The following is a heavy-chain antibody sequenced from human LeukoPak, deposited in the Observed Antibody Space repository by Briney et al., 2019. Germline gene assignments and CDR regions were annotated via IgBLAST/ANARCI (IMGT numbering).Heavy chain of an antibody. V-gene: IGHV3-23*01. Sequence: PGGSLRLSCAASGFTFSSYGMSWVRQAPGKGLEWVSLISGSGGSTYYADSVKGRFTISRDNSKNTLYLQMNSLRAEDTAVYYCAKRPPLTTVTPGFDPWGQGTLVTVSS. J-gene: IGHJ5*02. CDR3: AKRPPLTTVTPGFDP. D-gene: IGHD4-11*01. CDR1: GFTFSSYG. CDR2: ISGSGGST.